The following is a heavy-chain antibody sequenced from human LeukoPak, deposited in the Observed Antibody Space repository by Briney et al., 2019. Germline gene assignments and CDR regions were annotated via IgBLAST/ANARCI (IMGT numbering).Heavy chain of an antibody. CDR3: ARLYSTNFSYGLDV. D-gene: IGHD2-21*01. CDR2: IDYNGGT. V-gene: IGHV4-39*01. J-gene: IGHJ6*02. CDR1: GAPVSSSSFY. Sequence: PSETLSLTCTVSGAPVSSSSFYWGWIRQPPGRGLEWIGTIDYNGGTYYNPSLKSRVTISGDTAKNQFSLRLTSVSASDTAVYNCARLYSTNFSYGLDVWGPGTTVTVSS.